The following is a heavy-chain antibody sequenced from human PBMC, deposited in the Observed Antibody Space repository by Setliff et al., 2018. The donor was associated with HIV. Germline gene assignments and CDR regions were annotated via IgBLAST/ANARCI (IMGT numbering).Heavy chain of an antibody. Sequence: ASVKVSCKASGYTFTSYDINWVRQATGQGLAWMGWMNPNSGNTGYAQKFQGRVTITRDTSASTAYMELSSLRSEDTAVYYCASDTVPIVGPEYYFDYWGQGTLVTVSS. V-gene: IGHV1-8*03. J-gene: IGHJ4*02. CDR1: GYTFTSYD. D-gene: IGHD1-26*01. CDR2: MNPNSGNT. CDR3: ASDTVPIVGPEYYFDY.